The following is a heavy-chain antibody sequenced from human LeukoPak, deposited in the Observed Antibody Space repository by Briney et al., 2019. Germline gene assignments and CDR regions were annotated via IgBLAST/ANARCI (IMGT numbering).Heavy chain of an antibody. Sequence: GGSLRLSCAASGFTFSNAWMSWVRQAPGEGLEWVSAISGSGGSTYYADSVKGRFTISRDNSKNTLYLQMNSLRAEDTAVYYCARFHYDFWSGYPTNFDYWGQGTLVTVSS. D-gene: IGHD3-3*01. CDR2: ISGSGGST. J-gene: IGHJ4*02. V-gene: IGHV3-23*01. CDR1: GFTFSNAW. CDR3: ARFHYDFWSGYPTNFDY.